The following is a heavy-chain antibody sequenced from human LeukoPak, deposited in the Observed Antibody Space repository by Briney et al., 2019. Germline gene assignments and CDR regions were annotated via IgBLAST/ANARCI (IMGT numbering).Heavy chain of an antibody. CDR3: ARDVGYCSSTSCSRGDY. V-gene: IGHV1-18*01. D-gene: IGHD2-2*01. CDR2: ISAYNGNT. Sequence: GASVKVSCKASGYTFTNYGISWVRQAPGQGLEWMGRISAYNGNTDYAQKLQGRVTMTTDTSTTTAHMELRSLRSDDTAVYYCARDVGYCSSTSCSRGDYWGQGTLVTVSS. CDR1: GYTFTNYG. J-gene: IGHJ4*02.